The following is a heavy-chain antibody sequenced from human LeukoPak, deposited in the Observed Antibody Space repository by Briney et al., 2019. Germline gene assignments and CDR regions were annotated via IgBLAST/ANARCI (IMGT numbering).Heavy chain of an antibody. CDR2: IIPILGIA. J-gene: IGHJ4*02. CDR1: GGTFSSYA. V-gene: IGHV1-69*04. D-gene: IGHD1-14*01. CDR3: ARVRRNPYYFDY. Sequence: GSSVKVSCKASGGTFSSYAISWVRQAPGQGLEWMGRIIPILGIANYAQKFQGRVTITADKSTSTAYMELSSLRSEDTAVYYCARVRRNPYYFDYWGQGTLVTVSS.